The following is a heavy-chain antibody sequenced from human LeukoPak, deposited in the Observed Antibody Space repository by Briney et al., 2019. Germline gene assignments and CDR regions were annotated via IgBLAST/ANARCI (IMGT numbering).Heavy chain of an antibody. CDR3: AKAVDGDNTYNFDY. J-gene: IGHJ4*02. V-gene: IGHV3-23*01. CDR2: ISGSGGST. CDR1: GFTFSSYG. D-gene: IGHD4-17*01. Sequence: PGGSLRPSCAASGFTFSSYGMSWVRQAPGKGLEWVSAISGSGGSTYLADSVKGRFTISRDNSKNTLYLQMNSLRAEDTAVYYCAKAVDGDNTYNFDYRGQGTLVTVSS.